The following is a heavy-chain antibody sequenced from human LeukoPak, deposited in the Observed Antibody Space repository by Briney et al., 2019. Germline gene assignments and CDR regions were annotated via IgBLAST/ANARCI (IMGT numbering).Heavy chain of an antibody. D-gene: IGHD2-2*01. V-gene: IGHV1-69*05. CDR1: GGTFSSYA. CDR3: ARSPDIVVVPAAGTDYYYYYYMDV. Sequence: SGKVSCKASGGTFSSYAISWVRQAPGQGLEWMGGIIPIFGTANYGQKFQGRVTITTDESTSTAYMELTSLTSEDTAVYYCARSPDIVVVPAAGTDYYYYYYMDVWGKGPTVTVSS. CDR2: IIPIFGTA. J-gene: IGHJ6*03.